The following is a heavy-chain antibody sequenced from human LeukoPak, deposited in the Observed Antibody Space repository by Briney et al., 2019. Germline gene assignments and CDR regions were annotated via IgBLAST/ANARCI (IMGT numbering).Heavy chain of an antibody. CDR2: FSYSGNT. D-gene: IGHD5-12*01. V-gene: IGHV4-59*02. CDR3: ARGPLDSGYTYFDY. J-gene: IGHJ4*02. CDR1: GGSVSSYY. Sequence: SETLSLTCTVSGGSVSSYYWSWIRQPPGKGLEWIGYFSYSGNTNYNPSLKSRVTKSVDTSKNQFSLKLRSVTAADTAIYYCARGPLDSGYTYFDYWGQGTLVSVAS.